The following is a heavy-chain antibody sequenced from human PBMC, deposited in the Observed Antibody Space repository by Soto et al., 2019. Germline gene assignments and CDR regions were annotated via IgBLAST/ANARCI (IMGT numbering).Heavy chain of an antibody. V-gene: IGHV3-21*01. J-gene: IGHJ6*03. D-gene: IGHD3-3*01. CDR3: ARGGGSDVFWSGYYSAYYMDV. CDR2: ISESSSYI. CDR1: RFTFSSYN. Sequence: EVQLVESGGGLVKPGGSLKLSCAASRFTFSSYNMNWVRRAPGKGLEWVSSISESSSYIFYADSVKGRFIISRDNAKNSLNLQMNSLRPEDPAVYYCARGGGSDVFWSGYYSAYYMDVWGKGTTVTVSS.